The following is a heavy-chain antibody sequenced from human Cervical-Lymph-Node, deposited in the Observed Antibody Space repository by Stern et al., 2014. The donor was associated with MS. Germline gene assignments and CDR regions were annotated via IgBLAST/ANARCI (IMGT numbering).Heavy chain of an antibody. CDR2: ITPVFGTT. D-gene: IGHD1-26*01. Sequence: VQLVQSGAEVKKPGSSVKVSCKASGDTFSSYAINWVRQVPGQGIEWMGGITPVFGTTSYAQKFQGRVTITADKSTNTAYMELMTLRSEDTAVYYCARGGGLVGYFDYWGQGTLVSVSS. CDR3: ARGGGLVGYFDY. J-gene: IGHJ4*02. CDR1: GDTFSSYA. V-gene: IGHV1-69*06.